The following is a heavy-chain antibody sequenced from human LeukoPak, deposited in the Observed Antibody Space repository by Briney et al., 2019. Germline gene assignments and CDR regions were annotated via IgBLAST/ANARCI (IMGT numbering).Heavy chain of an antibody. CDR3: ARWDSSGYHKYYFDY. D-gene: IGHD3-22*01. J-gene: IGHJ4*02. CDR1: GFTVSSNY. CDR2: IYSGGST. Sequence: PGGSLRLSCAASGFTVSSNYMNWVRQAPGKGLEWVSIIYSGGSTYYADSVKGRFTISRDNSKNTLYLQMNSLTAEDTAVYYCARWDSSGYHKYYFDYWGQGTLVTASS. V-gene: IGHV3-53*01.